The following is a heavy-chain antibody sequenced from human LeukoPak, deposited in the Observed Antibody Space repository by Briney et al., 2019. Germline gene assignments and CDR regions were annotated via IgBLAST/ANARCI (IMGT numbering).Heavy chain of an antibody. CDR3: ARGRDGQTTTYYYYYMDV. D-gene: IGHD5-24*01. Sequence: SETLSLTCTVSGGSISSSSYYWGWIRQPPGKGLEWIGSIYYSGSTYYNPSLKSRVTISVDTSKNQFPLKLSSVTAADTAVYYCARGRDGQTTTYYYYYMDVWGKGTTVTISS. J-gene: IGHJ6*03. V-gene: IGHV4-39*01. CDR1: GGSISSSSYY. CDR2: IYYSGST.